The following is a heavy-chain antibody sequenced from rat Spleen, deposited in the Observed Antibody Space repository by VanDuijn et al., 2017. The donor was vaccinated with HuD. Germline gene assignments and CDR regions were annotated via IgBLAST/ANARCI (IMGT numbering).Heavy chain of an antibody. V-gene: IGHV5-25*01. CDR1: GFTFSDYY. Sequence: EVQLVESGGGLVQPGRSLKLSCAASGFTFSDYYMAWIRQAPGKGLEWIASITNPGDSTYYLDSVKGRFTVSRDNSKSTLYLQVDSLRSEDTATYYCVRQDTSGYSNWFAYWGQGTLVTVSS. CDR3: VRQDTSGYSNWFAY. CDR2: ITNPGDST. J-gene: IGHJ3*01. D-gene: IGHD4-3*01.